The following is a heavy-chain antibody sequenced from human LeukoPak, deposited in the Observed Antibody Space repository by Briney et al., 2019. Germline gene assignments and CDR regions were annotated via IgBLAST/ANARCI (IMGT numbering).Heavy chain of an antibody. CDR3: ARWVGRAQSSGWYAMDV. CDR1: GGSFSGYY. CDR2: MNHSGSS. J-gene: IGHJ6*04. Sequence: SETLSLTCTVYGGSFSGYYWSWIRQPPGKGLEWIGEMNHSGSSNYNPSLKSRVTMSVDMSKNQFSLKSTSVTAADTAVYYCARWVGRAQSSGWYAMDVWGKGTTVTVSS. D-gene: IGHD6-19*01. V-gene: IGHV4-34*01.